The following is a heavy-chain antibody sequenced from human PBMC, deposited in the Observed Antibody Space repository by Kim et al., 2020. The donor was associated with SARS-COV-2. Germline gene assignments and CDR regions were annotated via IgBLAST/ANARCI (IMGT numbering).Heavy chain of an antibody. CDR2: LSWNSGVI. CDR3: AKDLVSSSFRAFHI. CDR1: GFTFGDFA. D-gene: IGHD6-6*01. J-gene: IGHJ3*02. V-gene: IGHV3-9*01. Sequence: GGSLRLSCAASGFTFGDFAMHWVRQVPGKGLEWVSGLSWNSGVIGYADSVKGRFTISRHNAENSLYLQMNSLRAEDTAVYYCAKDLVSSSFRAFHIWGQGTMVTVSS.